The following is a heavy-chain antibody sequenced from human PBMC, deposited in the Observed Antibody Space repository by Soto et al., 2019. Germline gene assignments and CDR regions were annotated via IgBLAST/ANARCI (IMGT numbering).Heavy chain of an antibody. CDR1: GGTFSSYA. Sequence: QVQLVQSGAEVKKPGSSVKVSCKASGGTFSSYAISWVRQAPGQGLEWMGGIIPIFGTANYAQKFQGRVTITADESTSTAYMELSSLRSEDTAVYYCARERRGPLRYFDWPHPFSHGMDVWGQGTTVTISS. D-gene: IGHD3-9*01. CDR2: IIPIFGTA. J-gene: IGHJ6*02. V-gene: IGHV1-69*01. CDR3: ARERRGPLRYFDWPHPFSHGMDV.